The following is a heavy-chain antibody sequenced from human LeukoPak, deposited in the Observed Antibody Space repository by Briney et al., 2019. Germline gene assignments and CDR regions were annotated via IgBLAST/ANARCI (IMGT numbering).Heavy chain of an antibody. D-gene: IGHD3-22*01. CDR3: ARQGYYDSSGYYRDY. J-gene: IGHJ4*02. CDR2: IYYSGST. Sequence: SETLSLTCTVSGGSISSYYWSWIRQPPGKGLEWIGYIYYSGSTNYNPSLKSRVTISVDTSKNQCSLKLSSVTAADTAVYYCARQGYYDSSGYYRDYWGQGTLVTVSS. V-gene: IGHV4-59*08. CDR1: GGSISSYY.